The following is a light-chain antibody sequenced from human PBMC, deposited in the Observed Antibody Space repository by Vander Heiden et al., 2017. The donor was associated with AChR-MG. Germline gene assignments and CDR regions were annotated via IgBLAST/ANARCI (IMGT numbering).Light chain of an antibody. CDR2: EGS. J-gene: IGLJ2*01. V-gene: IGLV2-23*01. CDR3: CSYTSSYVV. CDR1: SSDVGSYEF. Sequence: QSAPTQPASVSGSPGQSITISCTGTSSDVGSYEFVSWYQQHPGKAPKLIIYEYQQHPGKAPKFVIYEGSKRPSGVSDRFSGSKSGNTASLTISGLQAEDEADYYCCSYTSSYVVFGGGTKLTVL.